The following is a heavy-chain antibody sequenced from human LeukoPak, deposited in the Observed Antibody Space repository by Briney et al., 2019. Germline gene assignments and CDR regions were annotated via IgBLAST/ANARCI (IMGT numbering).Heavy chain of an antibody. D-gene: IGHD2-15*01. V-gene: IGHV3-11*01. CDR2: MSSGDSTI. CDR1: GFTFSDYY. Sequence: GGSLRLSCVASGFTFSDYYMSWIRQAPGKGLESVSYMSSGDSTIYYADSVKGRFTISRDNAKNSLYLQMNSLRAEDTAVYYCARGSRSQLRVGYWGQGTLVTVSS. J-gene: IGHJ4*02. CDR3: ARGSRSQLRVGY.